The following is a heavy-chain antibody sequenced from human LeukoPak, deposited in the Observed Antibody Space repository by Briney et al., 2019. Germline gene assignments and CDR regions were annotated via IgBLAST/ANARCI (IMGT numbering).Heavy chain of an antibody. V-gene: IGHV3-23*01. Sequence: GGSLRLSCAASGFTFSSYVMSWVRQPPGKGLEWVSTITGSGGNTYYADSVKCRFTISRDNSKNTLHLQMNSLSAEDTALYYCARRGYCGGGTCNRNFEFWGQGTLVTVSS. D-gene: IGHD2-15*01. CDR2: ITGSGGNT. CDR1: GFTFSSYV. J-gene: IGHJ4*02. CDR3: ARRGYCGGGTCNRNFEF.